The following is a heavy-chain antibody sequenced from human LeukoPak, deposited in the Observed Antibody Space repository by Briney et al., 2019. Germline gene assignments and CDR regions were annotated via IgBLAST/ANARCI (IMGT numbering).Heavy chain of an antibody. V-gene: IGHV3-20*04. CDR3: ASGGYYYDSSGPTFDY. D-gene: IGHD3-22*01. J-gene: IGHJ4*02. CDR1: GFTFDDYG. CDR2: INWNGGST. Sequence: GGSLRLSCAASGFTFDDYGMSWVRQAPGKGLEWVSGINWNGGSTGYADSVKGRFTISRDNAKNSLYLQMNSLRAEDTALYYCASGGYYYDSSGPTFDYWGQGTLVTVSS.